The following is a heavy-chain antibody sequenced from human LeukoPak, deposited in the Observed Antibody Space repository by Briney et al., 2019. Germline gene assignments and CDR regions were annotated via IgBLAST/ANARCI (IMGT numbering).Heavy chain of an antibody. J-gene: IGHJ3*02. CDR2: ISYDGSNK. CDR1: GFTFSSYG. Sequence: SGGSLRLSCAASGFTFSSYGMHWVRQAPGKGLEWVAVISYDGSNKYYADSVKGRFTISRDTSKNTLHLQMDSLRAEDTAVYYCARDSDHVGVLGAFDIWGQGTVVTVSS. CDR3: ARDSDHVGVLGAFDI. V-gene: IGHV3-30*03. D-gene: IGHD2-8*01.